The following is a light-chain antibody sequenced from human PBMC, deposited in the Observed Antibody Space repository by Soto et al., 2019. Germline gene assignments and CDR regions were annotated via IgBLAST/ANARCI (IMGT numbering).Light chain of an antibody. V-gene: IGLV7-46*01. J-gene: IGLJ3*02. CDR1: TGAVTSGHY. CDR2: DTN. CDR3: LLSYSGTRV. Sequence: QAVVTQEPSLTVSPGGTVTLTCDSSTGAVTSGHYPYWFQQKPGQAPRTLIYDTNKKHSWTPARFSGSLLGVKAALTLSGAQPEDEADYYCLLSYSGTRVFGGGTKVTVL.